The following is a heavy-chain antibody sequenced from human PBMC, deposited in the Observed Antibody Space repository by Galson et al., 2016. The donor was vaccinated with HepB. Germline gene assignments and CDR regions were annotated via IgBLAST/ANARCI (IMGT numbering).Heavy chain of an antibody. CDR2: ISSSSNDI. CDR3: TRDSTNFDL. J-gene: IGHJ2*01. Sequence: SLRLSCAASGFTFSKYSMNWVRQAPGKGLQWVSSISSSSNDIQYADSMKGRFTISRDNSKNSLYLQMFSLRADDTAVYYCTRDSTNFDLWGRSALVTVSS. V-gene: IGHV3-21*01. CDR1: GFTFSKYS.